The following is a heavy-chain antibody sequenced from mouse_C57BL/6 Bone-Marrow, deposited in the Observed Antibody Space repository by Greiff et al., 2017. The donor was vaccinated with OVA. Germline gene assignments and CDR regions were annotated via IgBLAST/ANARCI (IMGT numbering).Heavy chain of an antibody. CDR2: IYPGDGDT. V-gene: IGHV1-82*01. CDR3: ARIGYPHYFDY. CDR1: GYAFSSSW. Sequence: VQLQQSGPELVKPGASVKISCKASGYAFSSSWMNWVKQRPGKGLEWIGRIYPGDGDTNYNGKFKGKATLTADKSSSTAYMQLSSLTSEDSAVYFCARIGYPHYFDYWGQGTTLTVSS. D-gene: IGHD2-2*01. J-gene: IGHJ2*01.